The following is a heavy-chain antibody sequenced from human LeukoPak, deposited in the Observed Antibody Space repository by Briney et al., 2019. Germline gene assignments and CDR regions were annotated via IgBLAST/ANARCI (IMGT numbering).Heavy chain of an antibody. CDR3: AKDREAAADAYYFDY. CDR2: INWDGGST. D-gene: IGHD6-13*01. J-gene: IGHJ4*02. CDR1: GFTFDDYT. Sequence: GGSLRLSCAASGFTFDDYTMHWVRQAPGKGLEWVSLINWDGGSTYYADSVKGRFTISRDNSKNSLYLQMNSLRTDDTAVYYCAKDREAAADAYYFDYWGQGTLVTVSS. V-gene: IGHV3-43*01.